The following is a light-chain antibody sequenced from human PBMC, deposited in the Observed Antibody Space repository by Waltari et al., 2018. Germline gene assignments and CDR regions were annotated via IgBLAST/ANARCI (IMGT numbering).Light chain of an antibody. CDR1: QNVNNN. CDR3: QQYDNWPLT. V-gene: IGKV3-15*01. Sequence: EKVMTQSPATLSVSPGERATLSCRASQNVNNNLAWYQRKPGQAPRLLIYDASTRATGFPARFSGGGSGTEFTLSISSLQSEDFAVYYCQQYDNWPLTFGLGTKLEIK. J-gene: IGKJ2*01. CDR2: DAS.